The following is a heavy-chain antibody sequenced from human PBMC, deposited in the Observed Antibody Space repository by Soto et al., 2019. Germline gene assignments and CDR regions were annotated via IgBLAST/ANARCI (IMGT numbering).Heavy chain of an antibody. CDR2: FDPDEAET. J-gene: IGHJ5*02. CDR1: GYTLNEVA. V-gene: IGHV1-24*01. CDR3: TTYHGDYNFDH. D-gene: IGHD4-17*01. Sequence: QVQLVQSGAEVQKPGASVKVSCKVSGYTLNEVAMHWVRQAPGKGLEWLGGFDPDEAETIYAQHFQGRVTMTEDTSTDTVYMELSSLRSEDTALYFCTTYHGDYNFDHWGQGTQVTVSS.